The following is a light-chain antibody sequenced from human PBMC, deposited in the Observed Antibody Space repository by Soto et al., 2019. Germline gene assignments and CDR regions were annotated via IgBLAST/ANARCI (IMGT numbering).Light chain of an antibody. CDR2: GAS. J-gene: IGKJ4*01. Sequence: ENLLTQSPDTLSLSAGERATLFCSASEIINSSNLAWYQQKPGQAPRLLIYGASTRATGIPARFSSSGSGTDFTLTISSLQPEDFATYYCLHHNSYPLTFGGGTKVDIK. V-gene: IGKV3-15*01. CDR1: EIINSSN. CDR3: LHHNSYPLT.